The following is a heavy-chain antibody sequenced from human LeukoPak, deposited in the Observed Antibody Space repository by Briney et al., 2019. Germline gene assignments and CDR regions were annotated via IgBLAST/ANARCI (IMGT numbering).Heavy chain of an antibody. J-gene: IGHJ3*02. V-gene: IGHV3-23*01. CDR2: ITDSGGTT. CDR1: GFTFSSYA. D-gene: IGHD3-10*01. CDR3: ARGGMVRRVMGAFDI. Sequence: PGGSLRLSCAASGFTFSSYAMSWVRQAPGKGLEWVSAITDSGGTTYYADSVKGRFTISRDNSKNTLYLQMNSLRAEDTAVFYCARGGMVRRVMGAFDIWGQGTLVTVSS.